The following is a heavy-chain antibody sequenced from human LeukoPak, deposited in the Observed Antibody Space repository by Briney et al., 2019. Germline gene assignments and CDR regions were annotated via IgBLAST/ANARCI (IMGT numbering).Heavy chain of an antibody. CDR2: INHSGST. CDR1: GGSFSGYY. J-gene: IGHJ4*02. Sequence: ASETLSLTCAVYGGSFSGYYWSWIRQPPGKGLEWIGEINHSGSTNYNPSLKSRVTISVDTSKNQFSLNLSSVTAADTAVYYCARAVAYGIDTGYFDYWGQGTLVTVSS. D-gene: IGHD2-8*02. CDR3: ARAVAYGIDTGYFDY. V-gene: IGHV4-34*01.